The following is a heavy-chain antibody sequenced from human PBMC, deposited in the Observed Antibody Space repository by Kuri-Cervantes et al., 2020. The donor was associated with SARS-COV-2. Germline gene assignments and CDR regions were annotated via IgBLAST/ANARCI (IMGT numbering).Heavy chain of an antibody. CDR3: ARDVGY. CDR1: GFTFVDSA. D-gene: IGHD1-26*01. CDR2: ISWNSGSK. J-gene: IGHJ4*02. V-gene: IGHV3-9*01. Sequence: SLKISCAASGFTFVDSAMHWVRQAPGKGLEWVSGISWNSGSKGYADSVRGRFTISRDNPKNTVYLQMNSLRADDTAMYYCARDVGYWGQGTLVTVSS.